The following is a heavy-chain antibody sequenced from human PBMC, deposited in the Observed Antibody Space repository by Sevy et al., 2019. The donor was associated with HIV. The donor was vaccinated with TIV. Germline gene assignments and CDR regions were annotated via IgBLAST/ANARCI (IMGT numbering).Heavy chain of an antibody. CDR3: AREARGSIVVVPAASPPNWFDP. CDR1: GYTFTNYD. V-gene: IGHV1-18*01. D-gene: IGHD2-2*01. Sequence: ASVKVSCKASGYTFTNYDISWVRQAHGQGLEWMGWISAYNGNTNYAQKLQGRVTMTTDTSTSTAYMELRSLRSDDTAVYYCAREARGSIVVVPAASPPNWFDPWGQGTLVTVSS. CDR2: ISAYNGNT. J-gene: IGHJ5*02.